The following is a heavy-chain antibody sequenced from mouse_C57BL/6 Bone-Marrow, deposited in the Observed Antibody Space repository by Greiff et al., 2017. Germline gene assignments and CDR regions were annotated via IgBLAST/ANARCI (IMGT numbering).Heavy chain of an antibody. CDR1: GFTFSDYY. J-gene: IGHJ2*01. D-gene: IGHD2-3*01. Sequence: EVKVVESEGGLVQPGSSMKLSCTASGFTFSDYYMAWVRQVPEKGLEWVANINYDGSSTYYLDSLKSRFIISRYNAKNILYLQLSSLKSEDTATYYCSTYDQDYFDYWGQGTTLTVSS. CDR3: STYDQDYFDY. CDR2: INYDGSST. V-gene: IGHV5-16*01.